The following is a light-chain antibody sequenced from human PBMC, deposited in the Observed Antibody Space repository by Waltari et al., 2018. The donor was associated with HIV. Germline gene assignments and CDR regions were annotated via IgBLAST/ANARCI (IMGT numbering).Light chain of an antibody. CDR3: QTWGTGIQV. CDR2: LNRDGSH. J-gene: IGLJ3*02. V-gene: IGLV4-69*01. CDR1: SGRSSSA. Sequence: HLVLTQSPSASASLGASVRLTCTLSSGRSSSAIAWHKQQPETGPRFLMKLNRDGSHNKGDGVPDRFSGSSSGVERYRTITSLQSDDEADYYCQTWGTGIQVFGGGTKLTVL.